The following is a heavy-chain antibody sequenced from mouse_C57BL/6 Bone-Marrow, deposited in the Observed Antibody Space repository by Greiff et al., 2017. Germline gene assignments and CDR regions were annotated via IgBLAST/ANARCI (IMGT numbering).Heavy chain of an antibody. CDR3: ARYDYVPYYFDY. CDR1: GYSFTSYY. J-gene: IGHJ2*01. CDR2: IYPGSGNT. Sequence: VQLQQSGPELVKPGASVKISCKASGYSFTSYYIHWVKQRPGQGLEWIGWIYPGSGNTKYNEKFKGKATLTADTSSSTAYMQLSSLTSEDSAVYYCARYDYVPYYFDYWGQGTTLTVSS. V-gene: IGHV1-66*01. D-gene: IGHD2-4*01.